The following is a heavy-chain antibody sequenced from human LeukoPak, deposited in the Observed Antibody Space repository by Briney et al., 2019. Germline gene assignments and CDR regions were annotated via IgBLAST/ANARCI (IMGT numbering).Heavy chain of an antibody. CDR1: GFTFSSYR. CDR2: INSDGSST. CDR3: ASLDSSGYYYFDY. V-gene: IGHV3-74*01. J-gene: IGHJ4*02. D-gene: IGHD3-22*01. Sequence: PGGSLRLSCAASGFTFSSYRMHWVRQAPGKGLVWVSRINSDGSSTSYADSVKGRFTISRDNAKNTLYLQMNSLRAEDTAVCYCASLDSSGYYYFDYWGQGTLVTVSS.